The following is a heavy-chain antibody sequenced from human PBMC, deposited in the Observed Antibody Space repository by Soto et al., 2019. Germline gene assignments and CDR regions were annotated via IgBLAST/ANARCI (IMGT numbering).Heavy chain of an antibody. CDR3: ARASGGASSSWYWGFDY. CDR1: GFTFSSYW. J-gene: IGHJ4*02. D-gene: IGHD6-13*01. V-gene: IGHV3-74*01. Sequence: EVQLVESGGGLVQPGGSLRLSCAASGFTFSSYWMHWVRQAPGKGLVWVSRINSDGSSTSYADSVKGRFTISRDNAKNTLYLQMNSLRAEDTAVYYCARASGGASSSWYWGFDYWGQGTLVTVSS. CDR2: INSDGSST.